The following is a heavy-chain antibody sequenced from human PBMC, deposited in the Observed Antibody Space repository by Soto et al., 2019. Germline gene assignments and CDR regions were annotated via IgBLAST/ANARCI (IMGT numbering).Heavy chain of an antibody. J-gene: IGHJ6*02. CDR2: IYYSGST. D-gene: IGHD3-9*01. Sequence: SETLSLTCTVSGGSISSSSYYWGWIRQPPGKGLEWIGSIYYSGSTYYNPSLKSRVTISVDTSKNQFSLKLSSVTAADTAVYYCARHSTGLGKETYYYYYYGMDVWGQVTTVTVSS. CDR3: ARHSTGLGKETYYYYYYGMDV. CDR1: GGSISSSSYY. V-gene: IGHV4-39*01.